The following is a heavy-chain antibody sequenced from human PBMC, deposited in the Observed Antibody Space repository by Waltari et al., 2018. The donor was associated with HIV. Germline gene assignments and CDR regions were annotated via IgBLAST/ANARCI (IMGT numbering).Heavy chain of an antibody. J-gene: IGHJ4*02. V-gene: IGHV3-21*01. CDR1: GFSFSYYR. Sequence: DVQLVESGGGLVKPGGSLRLACAGSGFSFSYYRMNWVRQAPGKGLECVSCMSRDMRYIYYADSVKGPFTISRDNARNSLFLQMNSLRADDTAVYYCVRGGEGTYGDYWGQGTLVTVSS. CDR2: MSRDMRYI. CDR3: VRGGEGTYGDY. D-gene: IGHD3-16*01.